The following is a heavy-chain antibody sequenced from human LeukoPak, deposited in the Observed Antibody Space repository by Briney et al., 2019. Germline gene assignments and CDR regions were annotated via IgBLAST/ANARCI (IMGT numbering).Heavy chain of an antibody. D-gene: IGHD1-26*01. CDR1: GYSISSGYY. J-gene: IGHJ4*02. CDR3: ARDRGEPLYYFDY. V-gene: IGHV4-38-2*02. CDR2: IYHSGST. Sequence: PSETLSLTCTVSGYSISSGYYWGWIRQPPGKGLEWIGSIYHSGSTYYNPSLKSRVTISVDTSKNQFSLKLSSVTAADTAVYYCARDRGEPLYYFDYWGQGTLVTVSS.